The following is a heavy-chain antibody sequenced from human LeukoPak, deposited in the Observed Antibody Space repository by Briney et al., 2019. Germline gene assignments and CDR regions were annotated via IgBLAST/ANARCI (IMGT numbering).Heavy chain of an antibody. CDR3: ARDLSGSYEWY. J-gene: IGHJ4*02. V-gene: IGHV1-69*04. Sequence: SVKVSCKASGGTFSSYAISWVRQAPGQGLEWMGRIIPILGIANYAQKFQGRVTITADKSTSTAYMELSSLRSEDTAVYYCARDLSGSYEWYWGQGTLVTVSS. CDR1: GGTFSSYA. CDR2: IIPILGIA. D-gene: IGHD1-26*01.